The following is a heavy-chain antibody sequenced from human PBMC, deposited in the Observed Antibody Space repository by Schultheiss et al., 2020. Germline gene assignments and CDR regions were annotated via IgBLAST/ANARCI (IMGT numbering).Heavy chain of an antibody. J-gene: IGHJ4*02. CDR3: AKAPGIAVAGTAEYYFDY. Sequence: GESLKISCAASGFTFSSYGMHWVRQAPGKGLEWVAVISYDGSNKYYADSVKGRFTISRDNSKNTLYLQMNSLRAEDTAVYYCAKAPGIAVAGTAEYYFDYWGQGTLVTVSS. CDR1: GFTFSSYG. V-gene: IGHV3-30*18. D-gene: IGHD6-19*01. CDR2: ISYDGSNK.